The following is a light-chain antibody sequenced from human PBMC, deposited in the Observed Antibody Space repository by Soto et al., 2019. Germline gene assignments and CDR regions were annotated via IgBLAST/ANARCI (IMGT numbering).Light chain of an antibody. CDR1: NSEVGGYNY. Sequence: QSVLTQPASVSGSTRQSIASSCTGTNSEVGGYNYVSWYQHNPGKAPKLMIDEVSNRPSGVSNRLSGSKSGNTASLTISGLQAEDEAYYYCSSYTTSTTWVFGGGTKLTVL. CDR2: EVS. CDR3: SSYTTSTTWV. J-gene: IGLJ3*02. V-gene: IGLV2-14*01.